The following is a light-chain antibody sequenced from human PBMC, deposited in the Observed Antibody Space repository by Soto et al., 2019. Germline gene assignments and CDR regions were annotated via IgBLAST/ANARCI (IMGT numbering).Light chain of an antibody. Sequence: SYELTQTPSVSGAPGQTARITCGGNNIRNKSVQWYQQKPGQAPVVVVYDDTNRPSGIPERFSGSNSGNTATLTISRVEAGDEADYYCQVWDSSSDHGVFGGGTKLTVL. V-gene: IGLV3-21*02. CDR2: DDT. J-gene: IGLJ3*02. CDR3: QVWDSSSDHGV. CDR1: NIRNKS.